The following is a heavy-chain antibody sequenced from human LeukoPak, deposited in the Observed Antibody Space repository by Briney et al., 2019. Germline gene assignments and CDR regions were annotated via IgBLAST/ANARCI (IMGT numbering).Heavy chain of an antibody. CDR3: ARDFYQTHALDV. Sequence: KTSGTLSLTCAVSGASISSTNWWSWGRQPPGKGLEWIGEIYHTGSTKYNPSLESRVTISVDKSNNQFSVRLSSVTAADTAVYYCARDFYQTHALDVWGQGTLVTVSS. J-gene: IGHJ3*01. V-gene: IGHV4-4*02. D-gene: IGHD3-16*02. CDR1: GASISSTNW. CDR2: IYHTGST.